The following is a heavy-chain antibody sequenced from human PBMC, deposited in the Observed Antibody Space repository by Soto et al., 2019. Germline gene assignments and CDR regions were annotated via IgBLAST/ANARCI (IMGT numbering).Heavy chain of an antibody. CDR1: VFTFSSYS. V-gene: IGHV3-21*01. D-gene: IGHD3-3*01. CDR2: ISSSRSYI. Sequence: GGSLRLSCAASVFTFSSYSMNLVRQAPGKGLEWVSSISSSRSYIYYADSVKGRFTISRYNAKNSLYLQMNSLRAEDTAVYYCARGVGGFLEWLLPNWFEPWGQGTMVTVSS. CDR3: ARGVGGFLEWLLPNWFEP. J-gene: IGHJ5*02.